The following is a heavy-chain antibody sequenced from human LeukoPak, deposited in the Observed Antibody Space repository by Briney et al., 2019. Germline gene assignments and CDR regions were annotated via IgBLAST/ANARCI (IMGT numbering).Heavy chain of an antibody. CDR2: ISSSGSTV. CDR1: GFTFSDYY. J-gene: IGHJ5*02. D-gene: IGHD6-6*01. Sequence: GGSLRLSCAASGFTFSDYYMSWIRQAPGKGLEWVSYISSSGSTVYYADSVKGRFTISRDNAKNSLYLQMNSLRAEDTAVYYCARDVGIAARQDWFDPWGQGTLVTVSS. CDR3: ARDVGIAARQDWFDP. V-gene: IGHV3-11*01.